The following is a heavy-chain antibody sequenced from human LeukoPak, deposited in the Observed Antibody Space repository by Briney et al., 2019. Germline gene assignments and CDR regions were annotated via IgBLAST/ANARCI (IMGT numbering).Heavy chain of an antibody. J-gene: IGHJ6*02. V-gene: IGHV4-59*01. Sequence: SETLSLTCIVSGGSISSYYWSWVRQPPGKGLEGIGYIYYSGSTNYNPSLKSRVTISVDTSKNQFSLKLTSVTAADTAVYYCARRAAFYYSLGVWGQGTTVTVSS. CDR1: GGSISSYY. CDR3: ARRAAFYYSLGV. D-gene: IGHD6-13*01. CDR2: IYYSGST.